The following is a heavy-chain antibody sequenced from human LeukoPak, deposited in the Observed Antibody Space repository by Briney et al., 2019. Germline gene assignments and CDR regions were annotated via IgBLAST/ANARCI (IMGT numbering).Heavy chain of an antibody. D-gene: IGHD3-10*01. CDR1: GYTFTSYG. V-gene: IGHV1-18*01. CDR3: ASEYYYGSGSYPI. Sequence: GASVKVSCKASGYTFTSYGISWVRQAPGQGLEWMGWISAYNGNTNYAQKLQGRVTITRDTSASTAYMELSSLRSGDTAVYYCASEYYYGSGSYPIWGQGTLVTVSS. CDR2: ISAYNGNT. J-gene: IGHJ4*02.